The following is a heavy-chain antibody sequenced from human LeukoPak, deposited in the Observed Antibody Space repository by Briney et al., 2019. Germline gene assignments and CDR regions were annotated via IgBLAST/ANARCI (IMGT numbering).Heavy chain of an antibody. CDR2: IYTSGST. V-gene: IGHV4-61*02. CDR3: ARLTPDIVVVPASYYYMDV. J-gene: IGHJ6*03. Sequence: SETLSLTCTVSGGSISSGSYYWSWIRQPAGKGLEWIGRIYTSGSTNYNPSLKSRVTISVDTSKNQFSLKLSSVTAADTAVYYCARLTPDIVVVPASYYYMDVWGKGTTVTVSS. D-gene: IGHD2-2*01. CDR1: GGSISSGSYY.